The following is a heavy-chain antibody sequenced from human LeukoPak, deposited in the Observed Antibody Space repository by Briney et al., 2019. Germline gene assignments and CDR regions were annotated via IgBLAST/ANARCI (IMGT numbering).Heavy chain of an antibody. D-gene: IGHD5-18*01. J-gene: IGHJ4*02. V-gene: IGHV4-61*01. Sequence: SETLSLTCDVSGVSINTCCYYWTWIPQPPGKELEWVGCKYYSGRTWYNSSLRSRLTISVDSSKNQFSLRLTSVTAADTAVYYCARGRSYGFDFDSWGPGTLVIVSS. CDR2: KYYSGRT. CDR3: ARGRSYGFDFDS. CDR1: GVSINTCCYY.